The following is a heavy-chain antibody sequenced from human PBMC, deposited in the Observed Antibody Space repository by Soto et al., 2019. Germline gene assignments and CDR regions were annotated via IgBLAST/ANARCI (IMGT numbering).Heavy chain of an antibody. CDR3: ARGFHSSSYNHYYYYYGMDV. V-gene: IGHV4-34*01. CDR1: GGSFSGYY. CDR2: INHSGST. Sequence: SETLSLTCAVYGGSFSGYYWSWIRQPPGKGLEWIGEINHSGSTNYNPSLKSRVTISVDTSKNQFSLKLSSVTAADTAVYYCARGFHSSSYNHYYYYYGMDVWGQGTTVTVSS. J-gene: IGHJ6*02. D-gene: IGHD6-13*01.